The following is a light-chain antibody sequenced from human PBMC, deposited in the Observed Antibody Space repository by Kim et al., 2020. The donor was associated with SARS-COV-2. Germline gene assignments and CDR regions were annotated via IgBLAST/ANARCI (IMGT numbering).Light chain of an antibody. CDR2: AAA. CDR1: EDVSDY. V-gene: IGKV1-33*01. Sequence: GDRVTITCQASEDVSDYFNWYHQKPGEAPKVLIRAAANLESGVPSRFSRGGYGTEFSLTISSVQPEDMGTYYCQQYDAPPFTFG. CDR3: QQYDAPPFT. J-gene: IGKJ5*01.